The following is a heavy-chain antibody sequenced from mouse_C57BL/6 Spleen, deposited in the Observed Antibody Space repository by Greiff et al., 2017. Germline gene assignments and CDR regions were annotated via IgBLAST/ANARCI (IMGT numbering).Heavy chain of an antibody. D-gene: IGHD2-4*01. Sequence: QVQLQQSGAELAKPGASVKLSCKASGYTFTSYWMHWVKQRPGQGLEWIGYINPSSGYTKYNQKFKDKATFTADKSSSTAYMQLSSLTYEDSAVYYCATGYDYDGFAYWGQGTLVTVSA. CDR2: INPSSGYT. CDR3: ATGYDYDGFAY. V-gene: IGHV1-7*01. J-gene: IGHJ3*01. CDR1: GYTFTSYW.